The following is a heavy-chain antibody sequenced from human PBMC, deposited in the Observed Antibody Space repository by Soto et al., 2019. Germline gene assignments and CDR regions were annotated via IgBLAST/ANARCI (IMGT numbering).Heavy chain of an antibody. Sequence: ASVKVSCKVSGYTLTELSMHWVRQAPGKGLEWMGGFDPEDGETIYAQKFQGRVTITRDTSASTAYMELSSLRSEDTAVYYCARVGGRFLEWLSGHYYYGMDVWGQGTTVTVSS. V-gene: IGHV1-24*01. J-gene: IGHJ6*02. CDR3: ARVGGRFLEWLSGHYYYGMDV. D-gene: IGHD3-3*01. CDR1: GYTLTELS. CDR2: FDPEDGET.